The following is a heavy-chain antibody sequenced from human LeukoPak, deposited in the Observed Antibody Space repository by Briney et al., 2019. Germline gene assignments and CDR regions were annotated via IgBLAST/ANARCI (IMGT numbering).Heavy chain of an antibody. Sequence: ASVTVSFKASGHTFINYDMNWVRQAPGQGLEGMGVITPSGGNRDTQKIQGRVTMNKDKATNTEDIELRSIRTEGTAEYYFSEVDIPSPHELDYWGQGTLVTVSS. V-gene: IGHV1-46*01. D-gene: IGHD2-15*01. CDR3: SEVDIPSPHELDY. J-gene: IGHJ4*02. CDR1: GHTFINYD. CDR2: ITPSGGN.